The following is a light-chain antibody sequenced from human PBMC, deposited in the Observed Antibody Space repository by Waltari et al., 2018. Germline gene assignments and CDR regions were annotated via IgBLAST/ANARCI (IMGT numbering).Light chain of an antibody. Sequence: QSALTQPASVSGSPGQSITISCTGTSSNDGGYNYVPWYQQHPVKAPKLMIYDVSNRPSGVSNRFSGSKSGNTASLTISGLQAEDEADYYCSSYTSSSTLVVFGGGTKLTVL. V-gene: IGLV2-14*03. J-gene: IGLJ2*01. CDR2: DVS. CDR3: SSYTSSSTLVV. CDR1: SSNDGGYNY.